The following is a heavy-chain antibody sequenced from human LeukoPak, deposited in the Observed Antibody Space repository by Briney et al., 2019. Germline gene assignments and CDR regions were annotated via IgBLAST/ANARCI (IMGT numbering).Heavy chain of an antibody. CDR2: IYHSGST. CDR1: GGSISSGGYY. D-gene: IGHD3-10*01. CDR3: ARDRLDSGWFDP. Sequence: SETLSLTCTVSGGSISSGGYYWSCIRQPPGKGLEWIGYIYHSGSTYYNPSLKSRVTISVDRSKNQFSLKLSSVTAADTAVYYCARDRLDSGWFDPWGQGTLVTVSS. V-gene: IGHV4-30-2*01. J-gene: IGHJ5*02.